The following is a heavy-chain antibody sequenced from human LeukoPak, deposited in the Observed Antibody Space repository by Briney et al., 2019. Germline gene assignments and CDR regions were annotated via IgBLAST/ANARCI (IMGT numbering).Heavy chain of an antibody. Sequence: SDTLSLTCTVSAPSISSTYWSWVRQPPGKGLEWLGYIYYSGSTNYNPSLKSRVTISVDTSKNQFSLTLSSVTAADTAVYYCARGEDYGDYFDYWGQGTLVTVSS. CDR2: IYYSGST. J-gene: IGHJ4*02. D-gene: IGHD4-17*01. CDR1: APSISSTY. CDR3: ARGEDYGDYFDY. V-gene: IGHV4-59*07.